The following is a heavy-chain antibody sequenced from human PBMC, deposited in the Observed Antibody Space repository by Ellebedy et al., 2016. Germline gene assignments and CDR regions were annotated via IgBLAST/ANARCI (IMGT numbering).Heavy chain of an antibody. D-gene: IGHD3-9*01. Sequence: SETLSLTXTVSGGSISSSSYYWGWIRQPPGKGLEWFGSIYYSGSTYYNPSLKRRVTISVDTSKNQFSLKLSSVTAADTAVYYCARLCGPLRYFDWLLDDYYYGMDVWGQGTTVTVSS. J-gene: IGHJ6*02. CDR2: IYYSGST. CDR1: GGSISSSSYY. CDR3: ARLCGPLRYFDWLLDDYYYGMDV. V-gene: IGHV4-39*01.